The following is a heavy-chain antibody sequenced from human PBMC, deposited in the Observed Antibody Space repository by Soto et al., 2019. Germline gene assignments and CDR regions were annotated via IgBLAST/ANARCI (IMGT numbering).Heavy chain of an antibody. J-gene: IGHJ6*03. D-gene: IGHD6-13*01. CDR1: GYTFTSYV. Sequence: ASVKVSCKASGYTFTSYVISWVRQAPGQGLEWMGWISAYNGNTNYAQKLQGRVTMTTDTSTSTAYMELRSLRSDDTAVYYCARDTAYGAAAGFYYYYKDVWGKGTTVTVSS. V-gene: IGHV1-18*01. CDR2: ISAYNGNT. CDR3: ARDTAYGAAAGFYYYYKDV.